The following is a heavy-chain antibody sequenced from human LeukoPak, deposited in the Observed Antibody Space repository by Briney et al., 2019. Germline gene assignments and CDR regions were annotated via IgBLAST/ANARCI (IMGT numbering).Heavy chain of an antibody. V-gene: IGHV1-3*01. CDR3: AMGGLYCSSTSCNHYYYGMDV. CDR2: INAGNGDT. CDR1: GVTFSSYA. J-gene: IGHJ6*02. Sequence: GASVKVSCKASGVTFSSYAISWVRQAPGQRLEWMGWINAGNGDTKYSQKFQGRVTITRDTSASTAYMELSSLRSEDTAVYYCAMGGLYCSSTSCNHYYYGMDVWGQGTTVTVSS. D-gene: IGHD2-2*01.